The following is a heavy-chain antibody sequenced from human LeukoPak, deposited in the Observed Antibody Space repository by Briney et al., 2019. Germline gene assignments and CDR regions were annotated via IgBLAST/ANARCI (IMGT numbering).Heavy chain of an antibody. CDR2: MNEDGSGR. CDR1: GFTFTSAW. V-gene: IGHV3-7*01. J-gene: IGHJ5*02. CDR3: AAWFGESVP. Sequence: GGSLRLSCAASGFTFTSAWMSWLRQTPEKGLEWVAHMNEDGSGRFYVDSAKGRFTISRDDTQNTVYLQMNSLRVEDTAVYYCAAWFGESVPWGQGTLVTVSS. D-gene: IGHD3-10*01.